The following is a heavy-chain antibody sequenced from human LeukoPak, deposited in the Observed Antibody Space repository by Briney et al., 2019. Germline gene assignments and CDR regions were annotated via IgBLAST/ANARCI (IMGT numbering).Heavy chain of an antibody. CDR2: IYPGDSDT. V-gene: IGHV5-51*01. Sequence: GESLKISCKGSGYTFSSYWIAWVRQMPGKGLEWMGIIYPGDSDTRYSPSFQGRVTISADKSISTAYLQWSSLKASDTAMYYCARHYGRPFDYWGQGTLVTVSS. CDR1: GYTFSSYW. CDR3: ARHYGRPFDY. J-gene: IGHJ4*02. D-gene: IGHD3-10*01.